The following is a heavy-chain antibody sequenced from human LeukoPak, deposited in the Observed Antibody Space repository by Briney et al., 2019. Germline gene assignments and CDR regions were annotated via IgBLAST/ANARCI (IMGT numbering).Heavy chain of an antibody. J-gene: IGHJ3*02. CDR2: IYHSGST. Sequence: SETLSLTCLVSGYSISSGYYWGWIRQPPGKGLEWIGSIYHSGSTYYNPSFKSRVTVSVDTSNNQFSLKLSSVTAADTAVYYCASSTLNYYALTSYGSQLSAFDIWGQGTLVTVSS. CDR1: GYSISSGYY. CDR3: ASSTLNYYALTSYGSQLSAFDI. V-gene: IGHV4-38-2*01. D-gene: IGHD1-7*01.